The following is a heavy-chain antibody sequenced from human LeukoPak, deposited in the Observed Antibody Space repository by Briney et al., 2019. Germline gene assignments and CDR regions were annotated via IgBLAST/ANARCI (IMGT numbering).Heavy chain of an antibody. D-gene: IGHD6-13*01. Sequence: SGTLSLTCAVSGGSISSSNWWSWVRQPPGKGLEWIGEIYHSGSTNYNPSLKSRVTISVDKSKNQFSLKLSSVTAADMAVYYCARGRIAAAGTAFDYWGQGTLVTVSS. V-gene: IGHV4-4*02. CDR1: GGSISSSNW. CDR2: IYHSGST. J-gene: IGHJ4*02. CDR3: ARGRIAAAGTAFDY.